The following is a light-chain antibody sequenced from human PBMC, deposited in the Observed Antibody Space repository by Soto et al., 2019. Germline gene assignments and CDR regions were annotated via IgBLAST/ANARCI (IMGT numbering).Light chain of an antibody. J-gene: IGKJ2*01. Sequence: EIVLTQSPATLSLSPGERATLSCRASQSVSSYLAWYQQKPGQAPRLLIYDGSNRATGIPARFSGSGSGTDFTLTISSLGPEDFAVYYCQQRSNWPPTFGQGTKLEIK. CDR3: QQRSNWPPT. V-gene: IGKV3-11*01. CDR2: DGS. CDR1: QSVSSY.